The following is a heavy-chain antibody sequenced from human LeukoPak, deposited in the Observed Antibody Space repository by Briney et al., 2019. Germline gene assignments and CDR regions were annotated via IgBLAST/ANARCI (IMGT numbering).Heavy chain of an antibody. CDR3: AREVVLLWFGELSPYYYYGMDV. CDR1: GGSISNTNYY. V-gene: IGHV4-39*07. Sequence: SETLSLTCTVSGGSISNTNYYWAWIRQPPGKGLEWIGSIYHSGSTNYNPSLKSRVTISVDKSKNQFSLKLSSVTAADTAVYYCAREVVLLWFGELSPYYYYGMDVWGQGTTVTVSS. J-gene: IGHJ6*02. D-gene: IGHD3-10*01. CDR2: IYHSGST.